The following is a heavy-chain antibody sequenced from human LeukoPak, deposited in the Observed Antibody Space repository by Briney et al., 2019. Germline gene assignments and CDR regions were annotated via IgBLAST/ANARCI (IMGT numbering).Heavy chain of an antibody. D-gene: IGHD6-13*01. V-gene: IGHV3-30-3*01. Sequence: GGSLRLSCAASGFSFSSYAMHWVRQAPGKGLEWVAVISYDGSNKYYADSVKGRFTISRDNSKNTLFLQMNSLRAEDTAVYYCATVRGSSSSTWYIESWGQGTLVTVSS. CDR2: ISYDGSNK. CDR1: GFSFSSYA. J-gene: IGHJ4*02. CDR3: ATVRGSSSSTWYIES.